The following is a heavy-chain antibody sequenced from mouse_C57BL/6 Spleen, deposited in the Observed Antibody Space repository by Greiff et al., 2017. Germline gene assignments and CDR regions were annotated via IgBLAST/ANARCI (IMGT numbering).Heavy chain of an antibody. D-gene: IGHD2-4*01. J-gene: IGHJ4*01. CDR2: IYPGDGDT. V-gene: IGHV1-82*01. Sequence: VQLQQSGPELVKPGASVKISCKASGYAFSSSWMNWVKQRPGKGLEWIGRIYPGDGDTNYNGKFQGKDTLTADKSSSTAYMQLSSLTSEDSAVYICARDDYDYAMDFWGQGTSVTVSS. CDR1: GYAFSSSW. CDR3: ARDDYDYAMDF.